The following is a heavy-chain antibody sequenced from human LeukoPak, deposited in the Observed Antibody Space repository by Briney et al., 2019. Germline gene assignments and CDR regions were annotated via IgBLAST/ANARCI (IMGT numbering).Heavy chain of an antibody. CDR3: ASPGGGPTKY. CDR1: GSSISSGGYY. V-gene: IGHV4-39*01. CDR2: IYYSGST. J-gene: IGHJ4*02. D-gene: IGHD3-16*01. Sequence: SETLSLTCTVSGSSISSGGYYWGWIRQPPGKGVEGIGGIYYSGSTYYTPSLKSRVTISVDTSKSQFSLKLSSVTAADTAVYYCASPGGGPTKYWGQGTLVTVSS.